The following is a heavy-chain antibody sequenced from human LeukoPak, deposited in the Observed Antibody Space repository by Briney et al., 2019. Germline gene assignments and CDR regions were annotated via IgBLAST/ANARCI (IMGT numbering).Heavy chain of an antibody. CDR1: GFTFTSSA. J-gene: IGHJ4*02. D-gene: IGHD4-23*01. V-gene: IGHV1-58*02. CDR2: IVVGSGNT. Sequence: SVKVSCKASGFTFTSSAMQWVRQARGQRLGWIGWIVVGSGNTNYAQKFQERVTITRDMSTSTAYMELSSLRSEDTAVYYCAADPTYDGNPGGSYWGQGTLVTVSS. CDR3: AADPTYDGNPGGSY.